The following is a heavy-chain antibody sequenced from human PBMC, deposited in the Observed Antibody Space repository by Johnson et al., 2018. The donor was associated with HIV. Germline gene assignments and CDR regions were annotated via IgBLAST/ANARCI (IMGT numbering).Heavy chain of an antibody. CDR1: GFNFDDYG. J-gene: IGHJ3*01. Sequence: EVQLVESGGGVVRPGGSLRLSCAASGFNFDDYGMSWVRQATGKGLEWVSALGTAGDTYYPGSVKGRFTISRENAKNTLYLQMSSLRAEDTAVYFCARVQVLSDDVCNSWGQGTMVTVAS. D-gene: IGHD3-16*01. CDR3: ARVQVLSDDVCNS. V-gene: IGHV3-13*01. CDR2: LGTAGDT.